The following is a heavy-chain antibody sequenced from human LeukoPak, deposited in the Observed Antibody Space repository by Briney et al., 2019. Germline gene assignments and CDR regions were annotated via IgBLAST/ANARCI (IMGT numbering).Heavy chain of an antibody. J-gene: IGHJ6*02. V-gene: IGHV4-34*01. CDR3: ARSRLVTGCSSSWYDYYYYGMDV. CDR1: GGSFSGYY. CDR2: INHSGST. D-gene: IGHD6-13*01. Sequence: PSETLSLTCAVYGGSFSGYYWSWIRQPPGKGLEWIGEINHSGSTNYNPSLKSRVTISVDTSKNQFSLKLSSVTAADTAVYYCARSRLVTGCSSSWYDYYYYGMDVWGQGTTVTVSS.